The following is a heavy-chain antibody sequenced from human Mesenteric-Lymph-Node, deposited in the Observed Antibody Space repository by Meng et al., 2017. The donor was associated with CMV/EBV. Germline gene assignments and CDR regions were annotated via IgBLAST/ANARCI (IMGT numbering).Heavy chain of an antibody. J-gene: IGHJ4*02. CDR2: INHSGST. Sequence: QGHVHQGGAGLLKPRETLSVTCAVYGGSFSGYYWNWFRQSPEKGLEWIGEINHSGSTTYNPSFMSRIIISVDTSTNQISLNMSSVTAADTAVYYCARGSSYDILTGYFDYWGQGALVTVSS. CDR1: GGSFSGYY. CDR3: ARGSSYDILTGYFDY. D-gene: IGHD3-9*01. V-gene: IGHV4-34*01.